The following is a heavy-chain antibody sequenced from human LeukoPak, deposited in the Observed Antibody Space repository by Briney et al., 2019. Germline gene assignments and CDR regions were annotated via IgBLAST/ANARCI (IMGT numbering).Heavy chain of an antibody. D-gene: IGHD6-19*01. CDR1: GGSISSGGYY. CDR3: ARDAVAGSHDY. CDR2: IYYSGST. J-gene: IGHJ4*02. V-gene: IGHV4-31*03. Sequence: SETLSLTCTVSGGSISSGGYYWSWIRQHPGKGLEWIGYIYYSGSTYYNPSLKSRVTISVDTSKNQFSLKLSSVTAADTAVYYCARDAVAGSHDYWGQGTLVTASS.